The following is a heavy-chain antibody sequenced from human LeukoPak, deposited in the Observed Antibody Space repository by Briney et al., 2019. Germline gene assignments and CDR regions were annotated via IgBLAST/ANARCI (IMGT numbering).Heavy chain of an antibody. J-gene: IGHJ3*02. Sequence: ATMKVSCKASGYTFSRYGITWVRQAPGQGLEWMGWITAYDGNTNFAQNFQVRVTMTTDTSTNTAYMELRSLRSDDTAVYYCARQSFIAGDNWNYVLNGDDALDIWGQGTMVTVSS. CDR1: GYTFSRYG. CDR2: ITAYDGNT. V-gene: IGHV1-18*01. CDR3: ARQSFIAGDNWNYVLNGDDALDI. D-gene: IGHD1-7*01.